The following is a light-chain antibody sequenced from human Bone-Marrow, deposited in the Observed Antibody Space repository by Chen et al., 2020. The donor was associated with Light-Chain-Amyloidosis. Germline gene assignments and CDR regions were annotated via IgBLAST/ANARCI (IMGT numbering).Light chain of an antibody. CDR1: DLPTKY. CDR2: RDT. J-gene: IGLJ2*01. CDR3: QSADSSGTYEVI. Sequence: SYELTQPPSVSVSPGQTARITCSGDDLPTKYAYWYQQKPGQAPVLVIDRDTERPWGISERFSGSSSGTTATLTISGVQAEDEADYHCQSADSSGTYEVIFGGGTKLTVL. V-gene: IGLV3-25*03.